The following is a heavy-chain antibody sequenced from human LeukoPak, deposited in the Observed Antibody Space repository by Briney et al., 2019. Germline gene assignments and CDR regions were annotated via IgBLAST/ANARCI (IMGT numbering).Heavy chain of an antibody. CDR3: ARGGSWYVDY. D-gene: IGHD6-13*01. CDR1: GFTFGSYG. CDR2: IWYDGSNK. Sequence: GGSLRLSCAASGFTFGSYGMHWVRQAPGKGLEWVTVIWYDGSNKYYADSVKGRFTISRDNSKDTLYLQMNSLRAEDTAVYYCARGGSWYVDYWGQGTLVTVSS. V-gene: IGHV3-33*01. J-gene: IGHJ4*02.